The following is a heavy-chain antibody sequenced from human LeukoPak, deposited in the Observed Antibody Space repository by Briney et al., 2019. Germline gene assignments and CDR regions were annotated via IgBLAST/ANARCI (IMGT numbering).Heavy chain of an antibody. CDR1: GFTVSGNY. CDR2: IYAGGTT. CDR3: ASGEWPQNY. J-gene: IGHJ4*02. D-gene: IGHD3-10*01. V-gene: IGHV3-53*01. Sequence: PGGSLRLSCAASGFTVSGNYMTWVRHAPGRGLEWVALIYAGGTTYYPDSVKGRFTISRDNSKNTLYLYMSSLRAEDTAVYYCASGEWPQNYWGQGTLVTVSS.